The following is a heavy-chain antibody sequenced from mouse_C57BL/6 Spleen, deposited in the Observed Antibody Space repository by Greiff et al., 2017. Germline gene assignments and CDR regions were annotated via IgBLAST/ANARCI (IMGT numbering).Heavy chain of an antibody. CDR1: GFTFSSYA. CDR3: TRHEIYNYGSSYWAMDY. CDR2: ISSGGDYI. J-gene: IGHJ4*01. V-gene: IGHV5-9-1*02. Sequence: EVMLVESGEGLVKPGGSLKLSCAASGFTFSSYAMSWVRQTPEKRLEWVAYISSGGDYIYYADTVKGRFTISRDNARNTLYLQMRSLKSEDTAMYYCTRHEIYNYGSSYWAMDYWGQGTSVTGSS. D-gene: IGHD1-1*01.